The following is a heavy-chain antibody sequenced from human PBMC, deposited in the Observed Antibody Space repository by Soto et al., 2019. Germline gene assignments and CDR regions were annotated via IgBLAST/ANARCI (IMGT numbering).Heavy chain of an antibody. CDR2: ISTDNGNT. J-gene: IGHJ6*02. D-gene: IGHD1-1*01. Sequence: ASVKVSCKASGYTFTSSGISWVRQAPGQGLEWMGWISTDNGNTNYAQHLQGRVSMTTDTSTSTAYMDLRSLRSDDTAVYYCARDQGITTGGVYSMYYYGMDGWGQGTTVTVAS. CDR1: GYTFTSSG. CDR3: ARDQGITTGGVYSMYYYGMDG. V-gene: IGHV1-18*01.